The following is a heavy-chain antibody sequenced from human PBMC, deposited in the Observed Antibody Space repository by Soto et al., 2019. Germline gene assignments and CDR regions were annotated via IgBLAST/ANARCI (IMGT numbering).Heavy chain of an antibody. D-gene: IGHD4-17*01. Sequence: GASVKVSCKASGYTFTSYGISWVRQAPGQGLEWMGWISAYNGNTNYAQKLQGRVTMTTDTSTSTAYMELRSLRSDDTAVYYCARDYTTTVTYIANWFDPWGQGTLVTVSS. CDR3: ARDYTTTVTYIANWFDP. CDR2: ISAYNGNT. J-gene: IGHJ5*02. V-gene: IGHV1-18*01. CDR1: GYTFTSYG.